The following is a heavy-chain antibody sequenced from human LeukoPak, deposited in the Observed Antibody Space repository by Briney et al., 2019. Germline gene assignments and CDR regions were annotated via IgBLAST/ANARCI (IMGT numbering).Heavy chain of an antibody. CDR2: ISAYNGNT. Sequence: ASVKVSCKASGGTFSSYAISWVRQAPGQGLEWMGWISAYNGNTNYAQKLQGRVTMTTDTSTSTAYMELRSLRSDDTAVYYCAREVYCSGGSCLYFDYWGQGTLVTVSS. CDR1: GGTFSSYA. D-gene: IGHD2-15*01. V-gene: IGHV1-18*01. J-gene: IGHJ4*02. CDR3: AREVYCSGGSCLYFDY.